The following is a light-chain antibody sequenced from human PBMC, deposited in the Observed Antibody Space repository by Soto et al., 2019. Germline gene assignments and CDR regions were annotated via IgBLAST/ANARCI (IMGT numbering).Light chain of an antibody. J-gene: IGKJ1*01. V-gene: IGKV3-20*01. CDR2: CES. CDR3: RRYGSFPPGT. CDR1: QSVSSNY. Sequence: EIVLTQSPGTLSLSPGERATLSCRASQSVSSNYLAWYKQKPGQAPRFLIYCESSRASGIPDRFSGSWSGIDLTLTISRLEAEDFAVYYCRRYGSFPPGTFGQRTMVVIK.